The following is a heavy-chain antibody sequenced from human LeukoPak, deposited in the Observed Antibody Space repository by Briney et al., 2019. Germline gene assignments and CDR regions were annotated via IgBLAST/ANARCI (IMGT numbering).Heavy chain of an antibody. V-gene: IGHV3-7*03. D-gene: IGHD1-26*01. Sequence: GGSLRLSCAASGFTFSNYWMSWVRQAPGKGLEWVANIKQDGSEKNYVDSVKGRFTISRDNSKNTLYLQMNSLRAEDTAVYYCARVGATRTFYFDYWGQGTLVTVSS. CDR1: GFTFSNYW. CDR3: ARVGATRTFYFDY. CDR2: IKQDGSEK. J-gene: IGHJ4*02.